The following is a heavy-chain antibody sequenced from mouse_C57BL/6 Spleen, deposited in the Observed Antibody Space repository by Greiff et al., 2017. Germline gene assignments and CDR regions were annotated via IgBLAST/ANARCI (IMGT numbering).Heavy chain of an antibody. CDR3: ATGEYDSDFAD. Sequence: VQLQQSGAELVKPGASVKLSCTASGFTIKDYYIRWVKQRTEQGLEWIGRIDTEDGETTYAPKFQGKATITADTSSNQAYLQLSSLTSEDAAGYCCATGEYDSDFADWGQGPMVTV. CDR1: GFTIKDYY. V-gene: IGHV14-2*01. J-gene: IGHJ3*01. D-gene: IGHD2-4*01. CDR2: IDTEDGET.